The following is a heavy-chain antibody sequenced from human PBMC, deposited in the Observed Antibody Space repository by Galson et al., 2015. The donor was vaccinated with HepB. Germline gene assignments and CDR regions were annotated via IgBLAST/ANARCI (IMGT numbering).Heavy chain of an antibody. D-gene: IGHD4-23*01. CDR3: ARDTGRTTVVTPGAFDI. Sequence: QSGAEVKKPGESLKISCKASGGTFSSYTISWVRQAPGQGLEWMGRIIPILGIANYAQKFQGRVTITADKSTSTAYMELSSLRSEDTAVYYCARDTGRTTVVTPGAFDIWGQGTMVTVSS. V-gene: IGHV1-69*04. J-gene: IGHJ3*02. CDR2: IIPILGIA. CDR1: GGTFSSYT.